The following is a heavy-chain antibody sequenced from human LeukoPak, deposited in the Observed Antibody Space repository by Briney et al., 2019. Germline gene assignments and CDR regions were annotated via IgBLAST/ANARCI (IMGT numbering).Heavy chain of an antibody. Sequence: PGGSLRLSCAASGFTFSSYSMNRVRQAPGKGLEWVSSISSSSSYIYYADSVKGRFTISRDNAKNSLYLQMNSLRAEDTAVYYCARDKKGGNYYGSGRFYYYYGMDVWGQGTTVTVSS. J-gene: IGHJ6*02. CDR1: GFTFSSYS. CDR2: ISSSSSYI. D-gene: IGHD3-10*01. CDR3: ARDKKGGNYYGSGRFYYYYGMDV. V-gene: IGHV3-21*01.